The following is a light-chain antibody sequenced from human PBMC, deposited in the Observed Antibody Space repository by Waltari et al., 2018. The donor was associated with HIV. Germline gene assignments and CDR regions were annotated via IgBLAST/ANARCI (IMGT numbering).Light chain of an antibody. CDR3: QQYNNYSWT. V-gene: IGKV1-5*03. CDR2: KAS. J-gene: IGKJ1*01. CDR1: RTINSW. Sequence: DIQMTQSPSTPSAFVGDRVTITCRANRTINSWLAWYQHKPGKAPKLLIYKASSLESGVPSRFSGSGSGTEFTLTISSLQPDDFATYYCQQYNNYSWTFGQGTKVETK.